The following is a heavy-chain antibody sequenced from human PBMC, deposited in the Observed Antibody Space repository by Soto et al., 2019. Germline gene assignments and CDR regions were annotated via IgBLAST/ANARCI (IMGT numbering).Heavy chain of an antibody. CDR1: GYSFTSYW. D-gene: IGHD3-3*01. J-gene: IGHJ5*02. V-gene: IGHV5-51*01. CDR2: IYPGDSDT. Sequence: GESLKISCKGSGYSFTSYWIGWVRQMPGKGLEWMGIIYPGDSDTRYSPSFQGQVTISADKSISTAYLQWSSLKASDTAMYYCARQEFITIFGVNWFDPWGQGTLVTVSS. CDR3: ARQEFITIFGVNWFDP.